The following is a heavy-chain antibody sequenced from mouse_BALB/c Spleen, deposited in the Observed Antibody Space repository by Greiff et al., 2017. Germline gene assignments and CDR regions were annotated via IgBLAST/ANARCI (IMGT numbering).Heavy chain of an antibody. CDR2: INPSTGYT. D-gene: IGHD1-1*02. CDR3: ARSGGPRFAY. Sequence: QVQLQQSGAELAKPGASVKMSCKASGYTFTSYWMHWVKQRPGQVLEWIGYINPSTGYTEYNQKFKDKATLTADKSSSTAYMQLSSLTSEDSAVYYCARSGGPRFAYWGQGTLVTVSA. J-gene: IGHJ3*01. V-gene: IGHV1-7*01. CDR1: GYTFTSYW.